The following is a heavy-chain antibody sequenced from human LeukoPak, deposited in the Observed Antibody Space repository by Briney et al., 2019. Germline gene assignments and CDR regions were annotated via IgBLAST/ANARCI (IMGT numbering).Heavy chain of an antibody. CDR3: AREKSSSYGD. J-gene: IGHJ4*02. CDR1: KFTFSSYW. D-gene: IGHD4-17*01. Sequence: GGSLRLSCAGSKFTFSSYWMNWVRQAPGKGLEWVSSISSSSSYIYYADSVKGRFTISRDNAKNSLYLQMNSLRAEDTAVYYCAREKSSSYGDWGQGTLVTVSS. V-gene: IGHV3-21*01. CDR2: ISSSSSYI.